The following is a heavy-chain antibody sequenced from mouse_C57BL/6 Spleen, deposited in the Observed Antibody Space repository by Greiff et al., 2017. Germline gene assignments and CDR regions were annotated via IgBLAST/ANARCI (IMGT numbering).Heavy chain of an antibody. CDR2: IWSGGST. J-gene: IGHJ1*03. D-gene: IGHD1-1*01. CDR3: ARNGSPYWYFDV. CDR1: GFSLTSYG. Sequence: QVQLKQSGPGLVQPSQSLSITCTVSGFSLTSYGVHGVRQSPGKGLEWLGVIWSGGSTDYNAAFISRLSISKDNSKSQVIFKMNSLQADDTAIYYCARNGSPYWYFDVWGTGTTVTVSS. V-gene: IGHV2-2*01.